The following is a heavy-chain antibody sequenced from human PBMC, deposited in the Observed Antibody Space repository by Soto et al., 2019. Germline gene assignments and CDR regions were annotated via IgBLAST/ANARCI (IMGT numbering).Heavy chain of an antibody. CDR1: GCRFSSYW. D-gene: IGHD3-10*01. J-gene: IGHJ6*02. CDR2: IYPGDSDT. Sequence: GESLKISCKASGCRFSSYWIGWVRQMPGKGLEWMGIIYPGDSDTKYSPSFQGQVTISADKSISTAYLQWSSLKASDTAMYHCARRGGQNYYGMDVWGQGTTVTVSS. V-gene: IGHV5-51*01. CDR3: ARRGGQNYYGMDV.